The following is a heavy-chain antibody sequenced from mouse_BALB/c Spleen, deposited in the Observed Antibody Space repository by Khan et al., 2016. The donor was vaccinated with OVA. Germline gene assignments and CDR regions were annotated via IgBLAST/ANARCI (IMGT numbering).Heavy chain of an antibody. CDR1: GFSLTNYG. Sequence: QVQLKESGPGLVAPSQSLSITCTVSGFSLTNYGVHWVRQPPGKGLEWLVVIWSDGSTNYNSVLKSRLSISKDNSKSQVFLKMNSLQTDDTAIYYCARWFDGCSSLDAMDYWGQGTSVTISS. J-gene: IGHJ4*01. D-gene: IGHD2-3*01. CDR2: IWSDGST. CDR3: ARWFDGCSSLDAMDY. V-gene: IGHV2-6*02.